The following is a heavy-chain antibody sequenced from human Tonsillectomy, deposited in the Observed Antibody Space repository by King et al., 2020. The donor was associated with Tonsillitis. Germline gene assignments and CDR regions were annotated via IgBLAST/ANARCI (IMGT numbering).Heavy chain of an antibody. Sequence: VQLVESGGGVVQPGRSLRLSCAASGFTFSSYGMHWVRQAPGKGLEWVAVISYDGSNKYYADSVKGRFTISRDNTKNTLYLQMHSLRAEDTAVYYCARDRDDYSFDYWGQGTLVTVSS. CDR1: GFTFSSYG. CDR3: ARDRDDYSFDY. CDR2: ISYDGSNK. J-gene: IGHJ4*02. D-gene: IGHD4/OR15-4a*01. V-gene: IGHV3-33*05.